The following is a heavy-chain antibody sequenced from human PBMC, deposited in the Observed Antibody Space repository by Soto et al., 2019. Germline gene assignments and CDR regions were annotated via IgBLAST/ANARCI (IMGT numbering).Heavy chain of an antibody. CDR2: ISYDGSNK. CDR1: GFTFSSYG. Sequence: SLRLSCAASGFTFSSYGMHWVRQAPGKGLEWVAVISYDGSNKYYADSVKGRFTISRDNSKNTLYLQMNSLRAEDTAVYYCAKDGSPWGQGTMVTVSS. D-gene: IGHD5-12*01. J-gene: IGHJ3*01. CDR3: AKDGSP. V-gene: IGHV3-30*18.